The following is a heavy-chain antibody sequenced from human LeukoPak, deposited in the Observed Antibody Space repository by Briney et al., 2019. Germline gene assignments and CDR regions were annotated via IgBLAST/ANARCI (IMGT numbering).Heavy chain of an antibody. V-gene: IGHV3-30*04. Sequence: GGSLRLSCAASGFTFSSYAMHWVRQAPGKGLEWVAVISYDGSNKYYADSVKGRFTISRDNSKNTLYLQMNSLRAEDTAVYYCATEWGNYDYVWGSYRPYYFDYWGQGTLVTVSS. CDR3: ATEWGNYDYVWGSYRPYYFDY. CDR1: GFTFSSYA. J-gene: IGHJ4*02. D-gene: IGHD3-16*02. CDR2: ISYDGSNK.